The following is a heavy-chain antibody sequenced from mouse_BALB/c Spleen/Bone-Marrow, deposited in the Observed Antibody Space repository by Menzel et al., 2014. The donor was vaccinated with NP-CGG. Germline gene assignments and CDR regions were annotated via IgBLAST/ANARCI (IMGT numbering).Heavy chain of an antibody. D-gene: IGHD2-1*01. CDR1: GFTFTSYW. CDR2: INPSNGRT. J-gene: IGHJ4*01. CDR3: ARDGNYRYAMDY. V-gene: IGHV1S81*02. Sequence: QVQLQQPGGELVKPGASVKLSCKASGFTFTSYWIHWVKQRPGQGPEWIGEINPSNGRTNYNEKFKSKATLTEDKSSSTAYMQLSSLTSEDSAVYYCARDGNYRYAMDYWGQGTSVTVS.